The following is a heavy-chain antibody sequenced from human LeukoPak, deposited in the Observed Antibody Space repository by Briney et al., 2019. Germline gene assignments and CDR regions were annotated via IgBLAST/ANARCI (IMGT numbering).Heavy chain of an antibody. V-gene: IGHV3-21*01. D-gene: IGHD6-19*01. CDR2: ISSSSSYI. J-gene: IGHJ6*02. CDR1: GFTFSSYS. Sequence: GGSLRLSCAASGFTFSSYSMNWVRQAPGKGLEWVSSISSSSSYIYYADSVKGRFTISRDNAKNSLYLQMNSLRAEDTAVYYCARDLQWLVRSYYYYGMDAWGQGTTVTVSS. CDR3: ARDLQWLVRSYYYYGMDA.